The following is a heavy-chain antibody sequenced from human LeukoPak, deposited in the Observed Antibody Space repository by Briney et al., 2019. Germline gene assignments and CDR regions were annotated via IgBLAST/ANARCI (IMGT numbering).Heavy chain of an antibody. Sequence: GGSLRLSCVASGFTFSAYSMTWVRQAPGKGLDWVSSISVSGGGTYYADSVRGRFTISRDNSKNTLYLHMNSLRAEDTAVYYCVKDWRDESNCGGDCLQYWGQGTLVTVSS. J-gene: IGHJ4*02. CDR1: GFTFSAYS. D-gene: IGHD2-21*02. V-gene: IGHV3-23*01. CDR2: ISVSGGGT. CDR3: VKDWRDESNCGGDCLQY.